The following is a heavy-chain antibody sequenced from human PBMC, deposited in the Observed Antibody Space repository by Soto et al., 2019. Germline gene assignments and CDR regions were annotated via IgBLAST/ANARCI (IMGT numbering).Heavy chain of an antibody. J-gene: IGHJ4*02. V-gene: IGHV3-49*03. Sequence: GGSLRLSCTASGFTFGDYAMSWFRQAPGKGQEWVGFIRSKAYGGTTEYAASVKGRFTISRDDSKSIAYLQMNSLKTEDTAVYYFTRDCEWGNYYFGFWGQGTLVTGS. CDR1: GFTFGDYA. CDR2: IRSKAYGGTT. CDR3: TRDCEWGNYYFGF. D-gene: IGHD1-26*01.